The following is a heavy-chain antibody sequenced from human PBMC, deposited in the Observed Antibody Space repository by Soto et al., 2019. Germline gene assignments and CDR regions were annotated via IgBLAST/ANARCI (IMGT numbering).Heavy chain of an antibody. CDR1: GYTFTSYA. CDR3: AREESGSYIAFDI. J-gene: IGHJ3*02. V-gene: IGHV1-3*01. D-gene: IGHD1-26*01. Sequence: QVQLVQSGAEVKKPGASVKVSCKASGYTFTSYAMHWVRQAPGQRLEWMGWINAGNGNTKYSQKFQGRVTITRDTSASTADMELSSLRSEDTAVYYCAREESGSYIAFDIWGQGTMVTVSS. CDR2: INAGNGNT.